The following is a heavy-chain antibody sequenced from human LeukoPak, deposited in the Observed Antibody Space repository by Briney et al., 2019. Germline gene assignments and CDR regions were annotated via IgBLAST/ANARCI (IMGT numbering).Heavy chain of an antibody. D-gene: IGHD3-10*01. CDR2: LSASGGST. J-gene: IGHJ4*02. CDR3: AKADYYDFDS. V-gene: IGHV3-23*01. CDR1: GFTFTNYA. Sequence: GGSLRLSCAASGFTFTNYAMSWVRQAPGKGLEWVSALSASGGSTYYADSVKGRFTISRDNSKNMLYLQMNSLRAEGTAVYYCAKADYYDFDSWGQGTLVTVSS.